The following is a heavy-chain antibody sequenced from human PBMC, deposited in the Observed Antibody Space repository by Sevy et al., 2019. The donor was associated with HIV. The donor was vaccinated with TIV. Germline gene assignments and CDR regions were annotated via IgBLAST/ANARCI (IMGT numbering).Heavy chain of an antibody. V-gene: IGHV4-59*08. J-gene: IGHJ4*02. CDR3: AGENAWGRCYS. CDR2: IYYNGHI. Sequence: SETLSLTCTVSGGSITSLYWNWIRQPPRKGLEWIANIYYNGHINYNPSLKSRVTLSHDTSKNQFSLRLSSVTAADTAMYYCAGENAWGRCYSWGQGTLVTVSS. D-gene: IGHD1-26*01. CDR1: GGSITSLY.